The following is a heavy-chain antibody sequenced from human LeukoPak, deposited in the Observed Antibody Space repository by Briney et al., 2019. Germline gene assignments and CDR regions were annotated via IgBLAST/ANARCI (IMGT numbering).Heavy chain of an antibody. CDR1: GYTFTSYG. D-gene: IGHD3-22*01. J-gene: IGHJ4*02. CDR3: ARGPQIDYDSSGYYLDY. Sequence: ASVKVSCKASGYTFTSYGISWVRQAPGQGLEWMGWISAYNGNTNYAQKLQGRVTMTRNTSISTAYMELSSLRSEDTAVYYCARGPQIDYDSSGYYLDYWGQGTPVTVSS. V-gene: IGHV1-18*01. CDR2: ISAYNGNT.